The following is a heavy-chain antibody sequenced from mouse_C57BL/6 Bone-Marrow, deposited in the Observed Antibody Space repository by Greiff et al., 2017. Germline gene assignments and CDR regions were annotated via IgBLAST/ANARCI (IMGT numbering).Heavy chain of an antibody. CDR2: IDPEDGET. CDR1: GFTFTDYY. J-gene: IGHJ3*01. Sequence: VQLQQSGAELVKPGASVKLSCTASGFTFTDYYMHWVKQRPEQGLEWIGGIDPEDGETKYAPKFQGKATITVDTSSNTAYLQLRSLTSEDTAVYYFASQGYGYHFAYWGQGTLVTVSA. D-gene: IGHD2-2*01. CDR3: ASQGYGYHFAY. V-gene: IGHV14-2*01.